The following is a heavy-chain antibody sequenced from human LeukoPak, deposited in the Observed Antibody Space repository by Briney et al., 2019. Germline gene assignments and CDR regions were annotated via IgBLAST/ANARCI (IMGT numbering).Heavy chain of an antibody. CDR2: ISGSGGST. D-gene: IGHD3-10*01. J-gene: IGHJ4*02. CDR1: GFTFSSYA. V-gene: IGHV3-23*01. Sequence: PGGSLRLSCAASGFTFSSYAMSWVRQAPGKGLEWVSAISGSGGSTYYADSVKGRFTISRDNSKNTLYLQMNSLRAEDTAVYYCAKCPNYYGSGSQIDYWGQGTLVTVSS. CDR3: AKCPNYYGSGSQIDY.